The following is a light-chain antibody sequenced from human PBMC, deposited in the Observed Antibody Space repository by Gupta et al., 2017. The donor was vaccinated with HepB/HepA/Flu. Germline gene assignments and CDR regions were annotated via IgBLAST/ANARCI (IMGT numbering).Light chain of an antibody. Sequence: QSVLTQPPSVSGPPGQRVTISCRGGSSNIGAGYEVHWYQQLPGTAPKLLIYGNSNRPSGVPDRFSGSKSGTSASLAITGLQAEDEADYYCQAYDSSLSGVVFGGGTK. V-gene: IGLV1-40*01. CDR1: SSNIGAGYE. CDR2: GNS. J-gene: IGLJ2*01. CDR3: QAYDSSLSGVV.